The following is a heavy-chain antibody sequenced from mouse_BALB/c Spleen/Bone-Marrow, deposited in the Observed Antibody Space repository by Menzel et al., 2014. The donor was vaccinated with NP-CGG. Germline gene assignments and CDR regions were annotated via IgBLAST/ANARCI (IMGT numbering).Heavy chain of an antibody. D-gene: IGHD4-1*02. V-gene: IGHV2-5*01. J-gene: IGHJ4*01. Sequence: VKLEESGPGLVQPSQSLSITCTVSGFSLSSFGVHWIRQSPGKGLEWLGVIWRGGSTDYNAAFMSRLSITKDNSKSQVFFKMNSLQADDTAIYYCASTGAWTMDYWGQGTSVTVSS. CDR2: IWRGGST. CDR3: ASTGAWTMDY. CDR1: GFSLSSFG.